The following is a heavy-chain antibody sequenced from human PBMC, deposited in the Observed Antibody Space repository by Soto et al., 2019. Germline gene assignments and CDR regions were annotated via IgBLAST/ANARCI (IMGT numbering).Heavy chain of an antibody. D-gene: IGHD6-13*01. Sequence: GSLRLSCAASGFTFSDYYMSWIRQAPGKGLEWVSYISSSGSTIYYADSVKGRFTISRDNAKNSLYLQMNSLRAEDTAVYYCARGYSSSWYVGITVFDHWGRGTLVTVSS. J-gene: IGHJ4*02. V-gene: IGHV3-11*01. CDR1: GFTFSDYY. CDR2: ISSSGSTI. CDR3: ARGYSSSWYVGITVFDH.